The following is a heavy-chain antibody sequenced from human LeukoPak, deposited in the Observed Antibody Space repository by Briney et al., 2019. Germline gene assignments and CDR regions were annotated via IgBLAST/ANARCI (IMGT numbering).Heavy chain of an antibody. D-gene: IGHD2-15*01. J-gene: IGHJ4*02. CDR2: ITNTGTAT. V-gene: IGHV3-23*05. CDR1: GFTFSNYA. CDR3: AKGTLGYCSGSSCYPFDS. Sequence: PGGSLRLSCAASGFTFSNYAMSRVRQAPGKGLECVTVITNTGTATAYADSVKGRFTISRDNSKNTLYLQMNSLRAEDTAVYYCAKGTLGYCSGSSCYPFDSWGQGTLVTVSS.